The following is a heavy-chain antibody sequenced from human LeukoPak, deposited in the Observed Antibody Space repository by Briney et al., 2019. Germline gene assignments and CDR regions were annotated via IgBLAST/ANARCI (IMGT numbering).Heavy chain of an antibody. Sequence: GGSLRLSCAASGFTFSSYAMSWVRQAPGKGLEWVPTISNSGGSTYYADSVKGRFTISRDNSKNTLYLQMSSLRAEDTAVYYCAKGLSKLYYYYGMDVWGQGTTVTVSS. D-gene: IGHD4-11*01. V-gene: IGHV3-23*01. CDR2: ISNSGGST. CDR3: AKGLSKLYYYYGMDV. CDR1: GFTFSSYA. J-gene: IGHJ6*02.